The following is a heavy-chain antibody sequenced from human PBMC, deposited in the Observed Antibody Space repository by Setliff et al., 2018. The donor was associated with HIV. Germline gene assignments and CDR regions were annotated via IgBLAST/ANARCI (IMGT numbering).Heavy chain of an antibody. CDR3: ARDGPTGWDAFDV. CDR1: GFTFGDYP. CDR2: IKTHGETI. Sequence: GGSLRLSCTASGFTFGDYPVNWLRQAPGKGLEWVATIKTHGETIYYVDSVKGRFTISRDNAKNSLFLQMTSLRADDTAVYYCARDGPTGWDAFDVWGQGTMVTVSS. J-gene: IGHJ3*01. D-gene: IGHD3-9*01. V-gene: IGHV3-7*03.